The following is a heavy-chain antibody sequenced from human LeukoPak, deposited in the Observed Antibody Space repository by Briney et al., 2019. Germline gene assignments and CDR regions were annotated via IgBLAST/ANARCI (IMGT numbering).Heavy chain of an antibody. CDR2: INSDGSTT. D-gene: IGHD3-22*01. Sequence: GGSLRLSCAASGFTFSRYWIHWVRQAPGKGLVWVSRINSDGSTTTYADSVKGRFTISRDNAKNTLYLQMNSLRAEDTAVYYCARGYYYDSSGPNIPFDYWGQGTLVTVSS. V-gene: IGHV3-74*01. CDR1: GFTFSRYW. CDR3: ARGYYYDSSGPNIPFDY. J-gene: IGHJ4*02.